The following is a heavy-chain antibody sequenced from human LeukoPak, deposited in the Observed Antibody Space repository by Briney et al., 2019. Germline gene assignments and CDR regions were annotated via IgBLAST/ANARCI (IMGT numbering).Heavy chain of an antibody. CDR3: AKDREGTTFDN. J-gene: IGHJ4*02. Sequence: GGSLRLSCVASGFTFSNYDMHWVRQAPGKGLEWVAVISHDGSNKYYADSVKGRFTISRDNSKNTVYLQMDSLRAEDTAVYYCAKDREGTTFDNWGQGTLVTVSS. CDR1: GFTFSNYD. CDR2: ISHDGSNK. V-gene: IGHV3-30*18. D-gene: IGHD1-7*01.